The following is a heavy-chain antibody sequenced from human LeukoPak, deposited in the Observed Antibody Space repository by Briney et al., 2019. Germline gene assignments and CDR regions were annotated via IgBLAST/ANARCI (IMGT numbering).Heavy chain of an antibody. J-gene: IGHJ3*02. V-gene: IGHV5-51*01. CDR3: ARHLVVVPAAILPDAFDI. Sequence: AESLKISCKGSGYSFTCYWIGWVRQIPGKGLEWMGIIYPGDSDTRYSPSFQGQITISADKSISTAYLQWSSLKASDTAMYYCARHLVVVPAAILPDAFDIWGQGTMVTVSS. D-gene: IGHD2-2*02. CDR2: IYPGDSDT. CDR1: GYSFTCYW.